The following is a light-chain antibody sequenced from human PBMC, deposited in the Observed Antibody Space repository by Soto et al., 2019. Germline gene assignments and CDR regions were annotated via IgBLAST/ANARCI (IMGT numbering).Light chain of an antibody. CDR3: QQYGSSPRS. J-gene: IGKJ1*01. CDR1: QSVSGTF. V-gene: IGKV3-20*01. Sequence: VLTQSPDTLSLSPGERATFSCRASQSVSGTFVAWYQQKPGQAPRLIIYDASTRATGIPDRSSGSGSGTEFTLVIGRLEPEDFAVYYCQQYGSSPRSFGQGTKVDIK. CDR2: DAS.